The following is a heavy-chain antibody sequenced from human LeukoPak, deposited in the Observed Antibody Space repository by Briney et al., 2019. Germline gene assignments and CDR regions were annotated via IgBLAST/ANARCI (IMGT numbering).Heavy chain of an antibody. D-gene: IGHD3-3*01. CDR3: ARGVVYPTWSGPHWSDY. Sequence: PGGSLKLPCAASGFPFSSYWMSWVRQAPGKGPEWVAHIKQDASQEDHVDSVKGRFTISRDNAKNSLYLQMNSLRAEDTAVYYCARGVVYPTWSGPHWSDYWGQGTLVTVSS. V-gene: IGHV3-7*01. CDR2: IKQDASQE. J-gene: IGHJ4*02. CDR1: GFPFSSYW.